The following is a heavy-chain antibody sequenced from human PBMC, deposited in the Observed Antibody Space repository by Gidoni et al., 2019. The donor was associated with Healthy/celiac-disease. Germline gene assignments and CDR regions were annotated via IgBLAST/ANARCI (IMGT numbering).Heavy chain of an antibody. V-gene: IGHV3-23*01. CDR2: ISGSRGST. J-gene: IGHJ4*02. Sequence: EVQLLESGGGVVQAGGSRRISCAAAGLTCSGYAMCWVRQAPGKGLEFVSAISGSRGSTYYADSVKGLFTISRDNSKNTLYLQMNSLRAEDTAVYYCAKGASWGGDRPSLFDYWGQGTLVTVSS. D-gene: IGHD3-10*01. CDR3: AKGASWGGDRPSLFDY. CDR1: GLTCSGYA.